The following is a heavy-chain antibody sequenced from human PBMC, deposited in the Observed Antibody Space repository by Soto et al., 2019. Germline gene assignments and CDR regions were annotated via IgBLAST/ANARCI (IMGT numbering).Heavy chain of an antibody. D-gene: IGHD4-17*01. V-gene: IGHV4-34*01. Sequence: SETLSLTCAVYGLSFSGSYWNWIRQPPGKGLEWIGYIYHSGSTYYNPSLKSRVTISVDRSKNQFSLKLSSVTAADTAVYYCARAHYGDYGYGMDVWGQGTTVTVSS. J-gene: IGHJ6*02. CDR1: GLSFSGSY. CDR3: ARAHYGDYGYGMDV. CDR2: IYHSGST.